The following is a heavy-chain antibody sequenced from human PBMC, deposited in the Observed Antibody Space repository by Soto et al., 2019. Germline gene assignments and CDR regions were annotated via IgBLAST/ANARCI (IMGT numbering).Heavy chain of an antibody. V-gene: IGHV1-3*01. D-gene: IGHD3-22*01. Sequence: ASVKVSCKASGYTFTSYAMHWVRQAPGQRLEWMGWINAGNGNTKYSQKFQGRVTITRDTSASTAYMELSSLRSEDTAVYYCARERITMTTRGDYYYYGMDVWGQGTTVTVSS. CDR3: ARERITMTTRGDYYYYGMDV. CDR1: GYTFTSYA. CDR2: INAGNGNT. J-gene: IGHJ6*02.